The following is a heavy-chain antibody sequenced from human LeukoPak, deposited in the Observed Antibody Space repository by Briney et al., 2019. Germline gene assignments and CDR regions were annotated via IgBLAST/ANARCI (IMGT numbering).Heavy chain of an antibody. D-gene: IGHD3-9*01. CDR2: IYTSGST. Sequence: SETLSLTCTVSGGSISSGSYYWSWIRQPAGKGLEWIGRIYTSGSTNYNPSLKSRVTISVDTSKNQFSLKLSSVTAADTAVYYCARGDCDILTGYLNWFDPWGQGTLVTVSS. CDR3: ARGDCDILTGYLNWFDP. J-gene: IGHJ5*02. V-gene: IGHV4-61*02. CDR1: GGSISSGSYY.